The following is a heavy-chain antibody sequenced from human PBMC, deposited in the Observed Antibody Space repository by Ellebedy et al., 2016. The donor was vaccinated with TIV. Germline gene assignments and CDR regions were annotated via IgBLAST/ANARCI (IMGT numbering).Heavy chain of an antibody. Sequence: MPSETLSLTCTVSGGSLTNHFWSWIRQRPGKGLEWMASIYYSGTTNYNPSLKSRVTISVDTSKNQISLTLMSSVSAADTAVYYCARVAITAAVGGGFFDLWGRGTLVTVSS. J-gene: IGHJ2*01. CDR1: GGSLTNHF. CDR3: ARVAITAAVGGGFFDL. D-gene: IGHD6-13*01. V-gene: IGHV4-59*11. CDR2: IYYSGTT.